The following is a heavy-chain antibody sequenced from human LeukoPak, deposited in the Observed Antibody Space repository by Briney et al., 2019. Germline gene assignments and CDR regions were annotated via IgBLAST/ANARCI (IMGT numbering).Heavy chain of an antibody. V-gene: IGHV3-48*01. Sequence: GGSLRLSCAASGFTFSSYSMNWVRQAPGKGLEWVSYISSSSSPIYYADSLKGRFTISRDNAKNSLFLQINSLRAEDTAVYYCARGRGEVAGDTFDMWGQGTMVTVSS. CDR3: ARGRGEVAGDTFDM. D-gene: IGHD6-19*01. J-gene: IGHJ3*02. CDR1: GFTFSSYS. CDR2: ISSSSSPI.